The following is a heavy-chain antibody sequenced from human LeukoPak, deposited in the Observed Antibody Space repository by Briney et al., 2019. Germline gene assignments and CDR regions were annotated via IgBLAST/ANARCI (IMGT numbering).Heavy chain of an antibody. CDR2: MNPNSGNT. Sequence: ASVKVSCKASGYTFTSYDINWVRQATGQGLEWMGWMNPNSGNTGYAQKFQGRVTMTRNTSISTAYMELSSLRSEDTAVYYCARGPRYYDILTGYSPPDNWFDPWGQGTLVTVSS. CDR3: ARGPRYYDILTGYSPPDNWFDP. CDR1: GYTFTSYD. J-gene: IGHJ5*02. D-gene: IGHD3-9*01. V-gene: IGHV1-8*01.